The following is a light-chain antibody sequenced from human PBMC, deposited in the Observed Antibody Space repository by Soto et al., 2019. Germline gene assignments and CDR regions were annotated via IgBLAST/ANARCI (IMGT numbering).Light chain of an antibody. CDR3: QQTYSLPRT. CDR1: QTVSKY. Sequence: DIQMTQSPSSLSASVGERVTIACRSSQTVSKYVNWYQQRPGEVPHLLVYSASALYNGVPSRFSGSGAGTEFTLTISSLEPEDVATYYCQQTYSLPRTFAQGTKV. CDR2: SAS. V-gene: IGKV1-39*01. J-gene: IGKJ1*01.